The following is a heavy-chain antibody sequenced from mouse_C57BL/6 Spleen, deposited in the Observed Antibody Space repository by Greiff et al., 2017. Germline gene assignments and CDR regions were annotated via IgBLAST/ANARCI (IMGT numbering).Heavy chain of an antibody. V-gene: IGHV1-64*01. CDR3: ARGATTVVASPRDWYFDV. CDR1: GYTFTSYW. Sequence: QVQLKQPGAELVKPGASVKLSCKASGYTFTSYWMHWVKQRPGQGLEWIGMIHPNSGSTNYNEKFKSKATLTVDKSSSTAYMQLSSLTSEDSAVYYCARGATTVVASPRDWYFDVWGTGTTVTVSS. CDR2: IHPNSGST. J-gene: IGHJ1*03. D-gene: IGHD1-1*01.